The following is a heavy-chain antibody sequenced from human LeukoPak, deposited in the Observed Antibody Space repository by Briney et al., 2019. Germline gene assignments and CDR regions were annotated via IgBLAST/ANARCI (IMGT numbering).Heavy chain of an antibody. D-gene: IGHD3-10*01. Sequence: GGSLRLSCAASGFTFSHAWMSWVRQAPRKGLELVARIKNKPDGGTSDYTAPVKGRFTISRDDSKSTLYLQMNSLKTEDTAVYYCTVVNYGSGSYPLGSWGQGTLVTVSS. CDR1: GFTFSHAW. V-gene: IGHV3-15*01. J-gene: IGHJ5*02. CDR3: TVVNYGSGSYPLGS. CDR2: IKNKPDGGTS.